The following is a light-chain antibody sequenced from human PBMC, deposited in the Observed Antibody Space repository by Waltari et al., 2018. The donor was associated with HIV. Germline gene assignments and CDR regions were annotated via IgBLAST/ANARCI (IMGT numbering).Light chain of an antibody. Sequence: IVLTQSPDTLSLSPGERATLSCRASQSSSSTFLAWYQKKPGQAPRLLIYGSSSRATGVPDRFTGGGSGTDFTLNVTRLEPEDFALYYCQQYGNSPYTFGQGTNLE. CDR1: QSSSSTF. J-gene: IGKJ2*01. V-gene: IGKV3-20*01. CDR3: QQYGNSPYT. CDR2: GSS.